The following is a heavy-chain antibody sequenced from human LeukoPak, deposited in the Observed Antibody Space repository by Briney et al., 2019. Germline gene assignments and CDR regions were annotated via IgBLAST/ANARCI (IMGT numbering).Heavy chain of an antibody. CDR2: ISSSSSYI. CDR1: GFTFSSYS. J-gene: IGHJ4*02. D-gene: IGHD5-24*01. CDR3: ARVPQDGYNSDY. V-gene: IGHV3-21*01. Sequence: PGGSLRLSCAASGFTFSSYSMNWVRQAPGKGLEWVSSISSSSSYIYYADSVKGRFTISRDNAKNSLYLQMNSLRAEDTAVYYCARVPQDGYNSDYWGQGTLVTVSS.